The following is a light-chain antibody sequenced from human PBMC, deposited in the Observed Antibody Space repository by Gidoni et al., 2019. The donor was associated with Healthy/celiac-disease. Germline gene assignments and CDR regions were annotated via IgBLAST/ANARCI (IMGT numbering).Light chain of an antibody. CDR2: EGS. J-gene: IGLJ3*02. CDR1: SSDVGSYNL. CDR3: CSYAGSSTLNWV. Sequence: QSALTQPASVTGSPGQSITISCTGTSSDVGSYNLVSWYQQHPGNAPKLRIYEGSKRHSGVANRFSGSKSGNTASLTISGLQAEDESDYYCCSYAGSSTLNWVFGGGTKLTVL. V-gene: IGLV2-23*01.